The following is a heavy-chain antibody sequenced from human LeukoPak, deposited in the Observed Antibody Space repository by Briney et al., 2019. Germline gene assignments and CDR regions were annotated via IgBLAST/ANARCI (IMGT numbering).Heavy chain of an antibody. CDR2: ISSSSSTI. CDR3: ARSPLAAAGGR. V-gene: IGHV3-48*04. Sequence: GGSLRLSCAASGFTFSSYSMNWVRQAPGKGLEWVSYISSSSSTIYYADSVKGRFTISRDNAKNSLYLQMNSLRAEDTAVYYCARSPLAAAGGRWGQGTLVTVSS. J-gene: IGHJ4*02. CDR1: GFTFSSYS. D-gene: IGHD6-13*01.